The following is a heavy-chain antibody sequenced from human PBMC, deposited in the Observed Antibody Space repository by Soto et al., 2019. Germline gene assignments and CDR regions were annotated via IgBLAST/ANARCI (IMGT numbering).Heavy chain of an antibody. CDR3: ARVYCTNSVCSPYDAFDI. Sequence: PGESLKISCKGSGYSFTSYWIGWVRQMPGKGLEWMGIIYPGDSDTRHSPSFQGQVTISAEKSISTAYLQWSSLKAWDTARYLWARVYCTNSVCSPYDAFDICGQGTMVTVSS. CDR2: IYPGDSDT. J-gene: IGHJ3*02. D-gene: IGHD2-8*01. V-gene: IGHV5-51*01. CDR1: GYSFTSYW.